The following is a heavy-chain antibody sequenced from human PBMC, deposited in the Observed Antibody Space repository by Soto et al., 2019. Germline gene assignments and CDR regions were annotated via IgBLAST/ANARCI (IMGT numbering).Heavy chain of an antibody. V-gene: IGHV3-21*01. J-gene: IGHJ3*02. CDR2: ISSSSSYI. CDR3: AREGSSGWYDAFDI. CDR1: GFTFSSYS. Sequence: GSLRLSCAASGFTFSSYSMNWVRQAPGKGLEWVSSISSSSSYIYYADSVKGRFTISRDNAKNSLYLQMNSLRAEDTAVYYCAREGSSGWYDAFDIWGQGTMVTVSS. D-gene: IGHD6-19*01.